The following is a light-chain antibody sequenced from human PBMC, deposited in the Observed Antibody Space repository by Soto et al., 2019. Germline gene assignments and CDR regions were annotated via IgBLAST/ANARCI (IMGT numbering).Light chain of an antibody. CDR2: DVS. CDR1: QDIRGA. V-gene: IGKV1-13*02. J-gene: IGKJ5*01. Sequence: AIQLTQSPSSLSASVGDRATITCRASQDIRGALAWYQQKPGKAPKILIYDVSTLESGVPSRFSGSSSGTDFTLIIISLQPVDFATYYCQQFNSYPITFGQGTRLEIK. CDR3: QQFNSYPIT.